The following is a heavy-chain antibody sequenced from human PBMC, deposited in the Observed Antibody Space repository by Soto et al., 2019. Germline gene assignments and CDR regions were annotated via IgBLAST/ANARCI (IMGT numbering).Heavy chain of an antibody. CDR2: IYYSGST. Sequence: SETLSLTCTVSGGSISSGDYYWSWIRQPPGKGLEWIGYIYYSGSTYYNPSLKSRVTISVDTSKNQFSLKLSSVTAADTAVYYCARGRFLEWLGSGYYFDYWGQGTLVTVSS. V-gene: IGHV4-30-4*01. J-gene: IGHJ4*02. CDR1: GGSISSGDYY. CDR3: ARGRFLEWLGSGYYFDY. D-gene: IGHD3-3*01.